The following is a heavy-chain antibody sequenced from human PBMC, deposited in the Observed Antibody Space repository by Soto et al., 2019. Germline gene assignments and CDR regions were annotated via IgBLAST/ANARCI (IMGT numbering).Heavy chain of an antibody. CDR2: IIPIFGTV. D-gene: IGHD5-12*01. J-gene: IGHJ2*01. CDR1: GGTFSNYP. V-gene: IGHV1-69*12. Sequence: QVQLVQSGAEVKKPGSSVKVSCKASGGTFSNYPISWVRQAPGQGLEWMGGIIPIFGTVNYAQKFQGRVTIPGDESTSTADMELSSLRSEDTAVYYCARGNHRWLQLWYFDLWGRGTLVTVSS. CDR3: ARGNHRWLQLWYFDL.